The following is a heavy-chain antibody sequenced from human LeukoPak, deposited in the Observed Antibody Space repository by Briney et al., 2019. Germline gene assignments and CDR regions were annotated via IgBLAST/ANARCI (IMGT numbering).Heavy chain of an antibody. D-gene: IGHD3-16*01. J-gene: IGHJ6*02. V-gene: IGHV3-9*01. Sequence: GRSLRLPCAASGFTFDDYTMHWVRQAPGKGLEWVSGISWNSGSIGYADSVKGRFTISRDNAKNSLYLQMNSLRAEDTALYYCAKDRGPSYYYGMDVWGQGTTVTVSS. CDR3: AKDRGPSYYYGMDV. CDR2: ISWNSGSI. CDR1: GFTFDDYT.